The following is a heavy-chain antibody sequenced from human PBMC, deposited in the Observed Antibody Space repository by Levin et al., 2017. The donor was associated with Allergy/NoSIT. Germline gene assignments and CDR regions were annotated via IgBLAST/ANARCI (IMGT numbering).Heavy chain of an antibody. CDR2: IWYDGSNK. CDR3: ARRVAVAGTSDY. D-gene: IGHD6-19*01. CDR1: GFTFSSYG. J-gene: IGHJ4*02. V-gene: IGHV3-33*01. Sequence: GGSLRLSCAASGFTFSSYGMHWVRQAPGKGLEWVAVIWYDGSNKYYADSVKGRFTISRDNSKNTLYLQMNSLRAEDTAVYYCARRVAVAGTSDYWGQGTLVTVSS.